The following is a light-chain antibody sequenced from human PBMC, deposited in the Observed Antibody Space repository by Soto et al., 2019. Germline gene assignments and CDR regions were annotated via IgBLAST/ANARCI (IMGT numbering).Light chain of an antibody. Sequence: QTVVTQEPSFSVSPGRTVTLTCGLSSGSVSTSYYPSWYQQTPGQAPRTLIYSTNTRSSGVPDRFSGSILGNKAALTITGAQAHDESDYYCVLYMGSGIAVFGGGTTLTVL. V-gene: IGLV8-61*01. CDR1: SGSVSTSYY. J-gene: IGLJ3*02. CDR2: STN. CDR3: VLYMGSGIAV.